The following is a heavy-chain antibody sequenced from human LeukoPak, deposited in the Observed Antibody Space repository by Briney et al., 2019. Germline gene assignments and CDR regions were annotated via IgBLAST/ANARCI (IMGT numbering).Heavy chain of an antibody. D-gene: IGHD2/OR15-2a*01. Sequence: GGSLRLSRAASGFTFSSYWMPWVRQAPGKGLVWVSRINTDGISTSYADSVKGRFTISRDNAKNTLYLQMNSLRAEDTAVYYCARFSRGNPDYWGQGTLVTVSS. CDR1: GFTFSSYW. CDR3: ARFSRGNPDY. CDR2: INTDGIST. J-gene: IGHJ4*02. V-gene: IGHV3-74*01.